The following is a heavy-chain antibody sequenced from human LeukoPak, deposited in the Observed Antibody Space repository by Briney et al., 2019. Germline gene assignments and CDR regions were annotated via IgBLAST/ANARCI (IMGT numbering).Heavy chain of an antibody. CDR3: AREGLDSSSSGYFDY. CDR1: GYTFTGYY. J-gene: IGHJ4*02. V-gene: IGHV1-46*01. Sequence: GASVTVSFTASGYTFTGYYMHWVRQAPGQGREWMGLINPRGGSTSYAQKFQGRVTMTRDMSTSTVYMELSSLRSEDTAVYYCAREGLDSSSSGYFDYWGQGTLVTVSS. CDR2: INPRGGST. D-gene: IGHD6-6*01.